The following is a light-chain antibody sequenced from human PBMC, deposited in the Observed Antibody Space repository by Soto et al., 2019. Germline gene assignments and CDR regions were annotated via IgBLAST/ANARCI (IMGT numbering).Light chain of an antibody. CDR2: GAS. J-gene: IGKJ1*01. CDR1: QSVSSSY. Sequence: EIVLTQSPGTLSLSPGERATLSCRASQSVSSSYLAWYQQKPGQAPRLLIYGASSRATGIQDRFSGSGSGTDFTIKISRMETEFFAVYYCQQYGSSPTWTSGQGTKV. CDR3: QQYGSSPTWT. V-gene: IGKV3-20*01.